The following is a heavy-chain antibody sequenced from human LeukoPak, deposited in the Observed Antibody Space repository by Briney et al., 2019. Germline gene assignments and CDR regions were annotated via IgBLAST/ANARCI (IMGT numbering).Heavy chain of an antibody. CDR3: ARGKPGIAAN. CDR2: ISAYNGNT. D-gene: IGHD6-25*01. CDR1: GGTFSSYA. Sequence: ASVKVSCKASGGTFSSYAISWVRQAPGQGLEWMGWISAYNGNTNYAQKLQGRVTMATDTSTSTAYMELRSLRSDDTAVYYCARGKPGIAANWGQGTLVTVSS. J-gene: IGHJ4*02. V-gene: IGHV1-18*01.